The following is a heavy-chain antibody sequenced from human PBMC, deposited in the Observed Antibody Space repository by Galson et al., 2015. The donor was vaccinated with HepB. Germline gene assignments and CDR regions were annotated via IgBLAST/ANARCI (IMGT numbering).Heavy chain of an antibody. Sequence: SVKVSCKASGYTFTSYGISWVRQAPGQGLEWMGWISAYNGNTNYAQKLQGRVTMTTDTSTSTAYMELRSLRSDDTAVYYCARYYYGSGSYYNVPLYYYMDVWGKGTTVTVSS. CDR2: ISAYNGNT. CDR1: GYTFTSYG. CDR3: ARYYYGSGSYYNVPLYYYMDV. V-gene: IGHV1-18*01. D-gene: IGHD3-10*01. J-gene: IGHJ6*03.